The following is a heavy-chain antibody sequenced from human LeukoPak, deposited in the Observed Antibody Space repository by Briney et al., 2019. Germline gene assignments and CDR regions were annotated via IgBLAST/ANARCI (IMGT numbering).Heavy chain of an antibody. V-gene: IGHV1-24*01. Sequence: ASVKVSCKVSGYTLTELSMHWVRQAPGKGLEWMGGFDPEDGETIYAQKFQGRVTMTEDTSTDTAYMELSSLRSEDTAVYYCATQKALLRYFDWLSRGMDVWGQGTTVTVS. CDR1: GYTLTELS. CDR3: ATQKALLRYFDWLSRGMDV. D-gene: IGHD3-9*01. CDR2: FDPEDGET. J-gene: IGHJ6*02.